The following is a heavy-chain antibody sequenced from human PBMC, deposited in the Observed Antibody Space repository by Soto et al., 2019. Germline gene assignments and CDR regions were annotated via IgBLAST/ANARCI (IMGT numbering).Heavy chain of an antibody. V-gene: IGHV4-30-4*01. Sequence: QVQLQESGPGLVKPSQTLSLTCTVSGGSINYSPYFWSWIRQTPGKGLEWIGHIYNSGTTYTNPSLNSRATLAAGTSPNQFSLNLKSAAAADTAVYSCARGPSADKVDYWGQGTLVTVSS. CDR2: IYNSGTT. CDR1: GGSINYSPYF. CDR3: ARGPSADKVDY. D-gene: IGHD3-3*01. J-gene: IGHJ4*02.